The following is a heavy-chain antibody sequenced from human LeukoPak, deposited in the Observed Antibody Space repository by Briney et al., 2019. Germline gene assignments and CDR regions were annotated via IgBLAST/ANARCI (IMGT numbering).Heavy chain of an antibody. CDR3: ARGTRGGALFDY. Sequence: SETLSLTCTVSGGSISSYYWGWIRQPPGKGLEWIGYIYYSGSTNYNPSLKSRVTISVDTSKNQFSLKLSSVSAADTAVYYCARGTRGGALFDYWGQGTLVTVSS. J-gene: IGHJ4*02. CDR1: GGSISSYY. V-gene: IGHV4-59*01. CDR2: IYYSGST. D-gene: IGHD2-2*01.